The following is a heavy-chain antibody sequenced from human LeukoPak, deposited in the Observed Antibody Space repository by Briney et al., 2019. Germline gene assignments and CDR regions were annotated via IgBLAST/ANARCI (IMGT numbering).Heavy chain of an antibody. CDR2: INPSGGST. J-gene: IGHJ3*02. CDR1: GYTFTSYY. Sequence: ALVKVSCKASGYTFTSYYMHWVRQAPGQGLEWMGIINPSGGSTSYAQKFQGRVTMTRDTSTSTVYMELSSLRSEDTAVYYCAREKQLVQVIGAFDIWGQGTMVTVSS. CDR3: AREKQLVQVIGAFDI. V-gene: IGHV1-46*01. D-gene: IGHD6-13*01.